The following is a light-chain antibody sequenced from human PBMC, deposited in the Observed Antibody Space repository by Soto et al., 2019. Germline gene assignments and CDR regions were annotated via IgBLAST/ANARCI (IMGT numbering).Light chain of an antibody. CDR3: QQYDDLPLT. J-gene: IGKJ4*01. Sequence: DIQMTQSPSSLSASVGDRVTITCQASQDINIYLNWYQQKPGKAPKLLIYDASTLETGVPSTFSGSGSGTDFTFAISSLQPEDIATYYCQQYDDLPLTFGGGTKVEIK. CDR2: DAS. CDR1: QDINIY. V-gene: IGKV1-33*01.